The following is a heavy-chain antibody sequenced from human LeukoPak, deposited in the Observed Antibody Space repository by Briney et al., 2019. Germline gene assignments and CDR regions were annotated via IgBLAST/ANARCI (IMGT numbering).Heavy chain of an antibody. D-gene: IGHD6-19*01. J-gene: IGHJ6*03. V-gene: IGHV1-46*01. CDR3: ARDSSAPLGIAVYYYYMDV. CDR1: GYTFTSYY. Sequence: ASVKVSCKASGYTFTSYYMHWVRQAPGQGLEWMGIINPSGGSTSYAQKFQGRVTMTRDMSTSTVYMELSSLRSEDTAVYYCARDSSAPLGIAVYYYYMDVWGKGTTVTVSS. CDR2: INPSGGST.